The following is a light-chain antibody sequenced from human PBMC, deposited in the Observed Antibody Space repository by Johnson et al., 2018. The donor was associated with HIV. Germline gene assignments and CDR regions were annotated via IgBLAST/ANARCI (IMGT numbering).Light chain of an antibody. CDR1: SSNIGNNY. V-gene: IGLV1-51*02. Sequence: QLVLTQPPSVSAAPGQKVTISCSGSSSNIGNNYVSWYQQIPGTAPKLLIYENNKRPSGIPDRFSGSKSGTSATLGITGLQTGDEADYYCGTWDSSLSAYVFGSGTKVTVL. CDR3: GTWDSSLSAYV. J-gene: IGLJ1*01. CDR2: ENN.